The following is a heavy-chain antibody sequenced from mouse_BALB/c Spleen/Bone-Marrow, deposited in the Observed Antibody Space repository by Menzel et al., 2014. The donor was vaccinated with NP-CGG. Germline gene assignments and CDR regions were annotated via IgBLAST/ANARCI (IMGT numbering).Heavy chain of an antibody. CDR2: IYPGDGET. Sequence: QVQLQQSGAELVRPGSSVKISCKASGYAFXSYWMTWVKQRPGQGLEWIGQIYPGDGETNYNGKFKGKVTLTADKSSSTAYMQLSGLTSEDSAVYFCAKVTTGFAYWGQGTLVTVSA. V-gene: IGHV1-80*01. J-gene: IGHJ3*01. CDR1: GYAFXSYW. CDR3: AKVTTGFAY. D-gene: IGHD2-2*01.